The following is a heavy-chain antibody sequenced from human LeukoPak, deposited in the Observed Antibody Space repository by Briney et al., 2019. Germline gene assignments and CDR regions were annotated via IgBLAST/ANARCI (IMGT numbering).Heavy chain of an antibody. V-gene: IGHV3-7*01. CDR3: ARGALSSIVVVPAARVYYYYYYMDV. D-gene: IGHD2-2*01. CDR1: GFTFSSYW. Sequence: PGGSLRLSCAASGFTFSSYWMSWVRQAPGKGLEWVANIKQDGSEKYYMDSVKGRFTISRDNAKNSLYLQMNSLRAEDTAVCYCARGALSSIVVVPAARVYYYYYYMDVWGKGTTVTVSS. J-gene: IGHJ6*03. CDR2: IKQDGSEK.